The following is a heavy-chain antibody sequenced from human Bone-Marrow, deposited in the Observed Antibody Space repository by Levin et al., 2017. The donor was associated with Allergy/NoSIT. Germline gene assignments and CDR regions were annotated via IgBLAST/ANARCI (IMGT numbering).Heavy chain of an antibody. CDR1: GGSISSGSYY. CDR2: IYTSGST. Sequence: PSETLSLTCTVSGGSISSGSYYWSWIRQPAGKGLEWIGRIYTSGSTNYNPSLKSRVTISVDTSKNQFSLKLSSVTAADTAVYYCAREGRYFDWLLQSGDAFDIWGQGTMVTVSS. V-gene: IGHV4-61*02. J-gene: IGHJ3*02. D-gene: IGHD3-9*01. CDR3: AREGRYFDWLLQSGDAFDI.